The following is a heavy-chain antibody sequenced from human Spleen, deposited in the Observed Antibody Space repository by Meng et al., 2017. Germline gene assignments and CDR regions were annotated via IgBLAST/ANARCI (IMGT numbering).Heavy chain of an antibody. CDR3: ARGDTGGNWFDP. CDR1: GYTFTSYD. Sequence: QVQWVQSGAEVKKPGVSVKVSCKASGYTFTSYDINWVRQATGQGLEWMGWMNPNSGNTGYAQKFQGRVTITRNTSISTAYMELNSLRFEDTAVYYCARGDTGGNWFDPWGQGTLVTVSS. D-gene: IGHD3-10*01. J-gene: IGHJ5*02. V-gene: IGHV1-8*03. CDR2: MNPNSGNT.